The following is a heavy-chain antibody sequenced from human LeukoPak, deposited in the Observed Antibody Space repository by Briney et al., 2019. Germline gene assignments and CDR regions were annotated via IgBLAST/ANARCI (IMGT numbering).Heavy chain of an antibody. CDR2: INPSGGST. D-gene: IGHD1-1*01. Sequence: ASVKVSCKASGYTFTSYYMHWVRQAPGQGLEWMGLINPSGGSTSYAQKFQGRVTMTRDTSTSTVYMELSSLRSEDTAVYYCARDQTRNDVYYNDWGQGTLVTVSS. V-gene: IGHV1-46*01. J-gene: IGHJ4*02. CDR3: ARDQTRNDVYYND. CDR1: GYTFTSYY.